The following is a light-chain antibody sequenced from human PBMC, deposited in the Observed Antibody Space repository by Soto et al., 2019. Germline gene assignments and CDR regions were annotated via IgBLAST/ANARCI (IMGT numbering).Light chain of an antibody. CDR3: QQRSNWPPEVT. J-gene: IGKJ3*01. CDR2: DAS. Sequence: EIVLTQSPDTLSLSPGERATLSCRASQSVSSSLAWYQQKPGQAPRLLIYDASNRATGIPARFSGSGSGTGFALTLSSLEPEDFAFYYCQQRSNWPPEVTFGPGTKVDIK. CDR1: QSVSSS. V-gene: IGKV3-11*01.